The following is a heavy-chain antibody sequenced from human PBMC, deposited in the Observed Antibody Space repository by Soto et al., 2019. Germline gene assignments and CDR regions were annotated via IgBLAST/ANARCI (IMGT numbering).Heavy chain of an antibody. CDR3: ARDRGYSYGTYFDY. CDR2: IIPIFGTA. CDR1: GGTFSSYA. D-gene: IGHD5-18*01. J-gene: IGHJ4*02. Sequence: QVQLVQSGAEVKKPGSSVKVSCKASGGTFSSYAISWVRQAPRQGLEWMGGIIPIFGTANYAQKFQGRVTITADESTSTAYMELSSLRSEDTAVYYCARDRGYSYGTYFDYWGQGTLVTVSS. V-gene: IGHV1-69*01.